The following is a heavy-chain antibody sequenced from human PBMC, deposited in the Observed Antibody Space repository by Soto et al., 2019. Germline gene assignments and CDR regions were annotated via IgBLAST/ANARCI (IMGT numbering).Heavy chain of an antibody. D-gene: IGHD3-22*01. CDR3: ARAYYRDSSGPNGHSFDI. CDR1: EFTFSDYA. V-gene: IGHV3-30-3*01. Sequence: QVQLVESGGGVVQPGRSLRLSCAASEFTFSDYAMHWVRQAPGKGLEWVAVISDDGDKVFYADSMKDRLTISRDNSKSTLFLQLTSLGPEDTVLYYCARAYYRDSSGPNGHSFDIWGQGTLVTVSS. CDR2: ISDDGDKV. J-gene: IGHJ3*02.